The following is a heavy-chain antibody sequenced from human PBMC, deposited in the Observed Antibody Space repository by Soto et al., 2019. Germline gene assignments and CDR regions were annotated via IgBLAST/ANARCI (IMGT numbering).Heavy chain of an antibody. CDR1: GYTFVSYG. CDR3: SRDAQKWLVAAFEI. Sequence: QVQLVQSGAEVKEPGASVKVSCKASGYTFVSYGISWVRQAPGQGLEWMGWISPYNGNTNYAQKSQGRVTMTTDTSTSTVYMQLRSLRSDATAVYYCSRDAQKWLVAAFEIWGQGTMVTVSS. CDR2: ISPYNGNT. V-gene: IGHV1-18*01. D-gene: IGHD6-19*01. J-gene: IGHJ3*02.